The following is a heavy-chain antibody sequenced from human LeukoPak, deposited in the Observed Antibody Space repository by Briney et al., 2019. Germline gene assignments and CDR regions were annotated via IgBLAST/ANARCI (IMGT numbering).Heavy chain of an antibody. D-gene: IGHD3-22*01. J-gene: IGHJ4*02. CDR2: IIPIFGSA. CDR3: ARVQNFYDSSGYYAY. Sequence: SVNVSFTASGGTFSIYVINWVRQAPGQGREWMGSIIPIFGSANYAQRFQDRVTITADESTNTAHLELSSLRTQDTVVYYCARVQNFYDSSGYYAYWGQGTLVTVSS. CDR1: GGTFSIYV. V-gene: IGHV1-69*15.